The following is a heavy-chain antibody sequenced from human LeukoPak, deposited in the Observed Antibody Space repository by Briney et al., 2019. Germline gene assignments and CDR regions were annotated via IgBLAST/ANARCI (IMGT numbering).Heavy chain of an antibody. CDR1: GYTFTSYG. Sequence: ASVKVSCKASGYTFTSYGISWVRQAPGQGLEWMGWISAYNGNTNYAQKLQGRVTMTTDTSTSTAYMELRSLRSDDTAVYYCARDYSSSWPTPWWFDPWGQGTLVTVPS. V-gene: IGHV1-18*01. CDR3: ARDYSSSWPTPWWFDP. D-gene: IGHD6-13*01. J-gene: IGHJ5*02. CDR2: ISAYNGNT.